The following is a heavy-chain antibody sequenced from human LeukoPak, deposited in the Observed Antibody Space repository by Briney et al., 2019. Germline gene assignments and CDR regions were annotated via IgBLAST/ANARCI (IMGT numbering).Heavy chain of an antibody. V-gene: IGHV4-4*07. CDR3: ARAYSSGWYYFDY. D-gene: IGHD6-19*01. CDR1: GGSISSYY. J-gene: IGHJ4*02. CDR2: VYSSGTT. Sequence: PSETLSLTCTVSGGSISSYYWSWIRQPVGKGLEWIGRVYSSGTTNYNPSLKSRVTMSVDTSKNQFSLILSSVTAADTAVYYCARAYSSGWYYFDYWGQGTLVTVSS.